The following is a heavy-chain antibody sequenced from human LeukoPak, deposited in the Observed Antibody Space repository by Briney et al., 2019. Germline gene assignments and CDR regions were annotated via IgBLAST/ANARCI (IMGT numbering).Heavy chain of an antibody. V-gene: IGHV3-21*01. CDR2: ISSSSSYI. CDR1: GFTFSSYS. CDR3: ARERNYDFWSGKLIDY. J-gene: IGHJ4*02. Sequence: GESLRLSCAASGFTFSSYSMNWVRQAPGKGLEWVSSISSSSSYIYYADSVKGRFTISRDNAKNSLYLQMNSLRAEDTAVYYCARERNYDFWSGKLIDYWGQGTLVTVSS. D-gene: IGHD3-3*01.